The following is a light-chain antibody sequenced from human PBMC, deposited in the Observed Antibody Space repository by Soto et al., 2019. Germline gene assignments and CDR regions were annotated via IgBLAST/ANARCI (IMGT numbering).Light chain of an antibody. V-gene: IGKV3-11*01. CDR3: QQRSNWPPIT. J-gene: IGKJ5*01. Sequence: IVLTQSPATLSLSPGERATLSCRASQSVSSYLAWYQQKPGRAPRLLIYDASNRATGIPARFSGSGSGTDFTLTISSLEPEDFAVYYCQQRSNWPPITFGQGTRLEI. CDR1: QSVSSY. CDR2: DAS.